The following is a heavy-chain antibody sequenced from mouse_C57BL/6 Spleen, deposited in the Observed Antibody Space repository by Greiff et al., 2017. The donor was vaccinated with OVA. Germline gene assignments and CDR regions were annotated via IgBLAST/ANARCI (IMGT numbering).Heavy chain of an antibody. D-gene: IGHD1-1*01. CDR3: ARGYYYGSSPYAMDY. Sequence: EVQLHQSVAELVRPGASVKLSCTASGFNIKNTYMHWVKQRPEQGLEWIGRIDPANGNTKYAPKFQGKATITADTSSNTAYLQLSSLTSEDTAIYYCARGYYYGSSPYAMDYWGQGTLVTVSS. CDR1: GFNIKNTY. V-gene: IGHV14-3*01. J-gene: IGHJ4*01. CDR2: IDPANGNT.